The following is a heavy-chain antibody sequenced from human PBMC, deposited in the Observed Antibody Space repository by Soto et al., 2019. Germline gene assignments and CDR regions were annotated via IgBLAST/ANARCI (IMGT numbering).Heavy chain of an antibody. D-gene: IGHD2-2*01. CDR1: GYTFTSCY. CDR3: ARDIREGADIVVVPSSEFDP. V-gene: IGHV1-46*01. CDR2: INPSGGST. Sequence: ASVKVSCKASGYTFTSCYMHWVRQAPGQGLEWMGIINPSGGSTSYAQKFQGRVTMTRDTSTSTVYMELSSLRSEDTAVYYCARDIREGADIVVVPSSEFDPWGQGTLVTVSS. J-gene: IGHJ5*02.